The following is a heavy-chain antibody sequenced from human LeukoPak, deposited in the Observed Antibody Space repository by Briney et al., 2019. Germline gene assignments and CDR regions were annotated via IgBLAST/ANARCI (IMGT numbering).Heavy chain of an antibody. CDR2: ISYDGSNK. Sequence: GRSLRLSCAASGFTFSSYAMHWVRQAPGKGLEWVAVISYDGSNKYYADSVKGRFTISRDNAKNSLYLQMNSLRAEDTAVYYCARAGMGKHLADYWGQGTLVTVSS. J-gene: IGHJ4*02. CDR3: ARAGMGKHLADY. D-gene: IGHD1-26*01. V-gene: IGHV3-30-3*01. CDR1: GFTFSSYA.